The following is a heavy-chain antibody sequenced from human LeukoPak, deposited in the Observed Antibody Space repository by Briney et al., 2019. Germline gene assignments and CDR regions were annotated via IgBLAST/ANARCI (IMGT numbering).Heavy chain of an antibody. CDR1: GAIFSRYA. CDR3: ARGYASGSPVDY. CDR2: ITPIFGTT. V-gene: IGHV1-69*13. D-gene: IGHD3-10*01. J-gene: IGHJ4*02. Sequence: SVKVSCTASGAIFSRYAISWVRQAPGQGLEWMGGITPIFGTTKYARKFQGRVTITADGSTGTAYMEVSSLRSGDTAVYFCARGYASGSPVDYWGQGTLVTVSS.